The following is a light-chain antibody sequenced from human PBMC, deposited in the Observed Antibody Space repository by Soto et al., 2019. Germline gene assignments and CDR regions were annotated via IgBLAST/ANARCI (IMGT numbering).Light chain of an antibody. Sequence: EIVLTQSPGTLSLSPVERALLSCMASQRVSTSYVAWYQQTAGQAHRLIIYAASSRAAGIPARCSGSGGGTEFTLTITRLQSEDAAVYCCQHYDSCRTFGQGTKVDIK. CDR2: AAS. CDR1: QRVSTSY. V-gene: IGKV3-20*01. CDR3: QHYDSCRT. J-gene: IGKJ2*01.